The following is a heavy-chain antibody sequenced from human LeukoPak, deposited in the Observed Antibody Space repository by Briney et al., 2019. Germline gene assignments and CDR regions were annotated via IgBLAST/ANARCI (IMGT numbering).Heavy chain of an antibody. V-gene: IGHV3-66*01. J-gene: IGHJ3*02. CDR3: ARYLRRDGRNVASLGFDI. D-gene: IGHD5-24*01. Sequence: TGGSLRLSCAASGXTVSSNYVSWVRQAPGKGLEWVSVFYSGGRTYYADSVKGRFTISRDNSKNTLNLQMNSLRDEDTAVYYCARYLRRDGRNVASLGFDIWGQGTMVTVSS. CDR1: GXTVSSNY. CDR2: FYSGGRT.